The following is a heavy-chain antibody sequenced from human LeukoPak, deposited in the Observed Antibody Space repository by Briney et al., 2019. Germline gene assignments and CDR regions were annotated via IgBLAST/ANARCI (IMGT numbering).Heavy chain of an antibody. V-gene: IGHV3-30*03. Sequence: GGSLRLSCAASGFTFSTYGMHWVRQAPGKGLEWVALISSDGSKIYYADSVKGRFTISRDNSRNTLYLQMNSLRAEDSAVYYCARGLHRRCSDGICYQPFDYWGQGTLVTVSS. D-gene: IGHD2-15*01. CDR2: ISSDGSKI. J-gene: IGHJ4*02. CDR1: GFTFSTYG. CDR3: ARGLHRRCSDGICYQPFDY.